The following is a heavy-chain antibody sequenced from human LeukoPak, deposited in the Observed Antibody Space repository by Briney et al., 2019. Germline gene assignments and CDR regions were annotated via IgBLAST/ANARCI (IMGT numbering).Heavy chain of an antibody. Sequence: TSETLSLTCTVSGGSISSGGYYWSWIRQHPGKGLEWIGYIYYSGSTYYNPSLKSRVTISVDTSKNQFSLKLSSVTAADTAVYYCARAGTSGGYFYWGQGTLVTVSS. D-gene: IGHD1-26*01. CDR2: IYYSGST. V-gene: IGHV4-31*03. CDR3: ARAGTSGGYFY. J-gene: IGHJ4*02. CDR1: GGSISSGGYY.